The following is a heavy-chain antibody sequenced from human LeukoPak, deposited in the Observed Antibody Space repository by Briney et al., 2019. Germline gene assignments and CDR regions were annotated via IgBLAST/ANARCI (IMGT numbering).Heavy chain of an antibody. CDR2: IRYDGSNK. V-gene: IGHV3-30*02. CDR3: ATISYDADYGGNSDAFDI. CDR1: GFTFSSYG. Sequence: PGGSLRLSCAASGFTFSSYGMHWVRQAPGKGLEWVAFIRYDGSNKYYADSVKGRFTISRDNSKNTLYLQMNSLRAEDTAVYYCATISYDADYGGNSDAFDIWGQGTMVTVSS. D-gene: IGHD4-23*01. J-gene: IGHJ3*02.